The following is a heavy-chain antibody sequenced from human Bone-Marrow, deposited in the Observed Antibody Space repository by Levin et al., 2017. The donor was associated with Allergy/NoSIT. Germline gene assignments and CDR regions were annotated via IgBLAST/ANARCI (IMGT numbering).Heavy chain of an antibody. CDR1: GFTFSSYA. Sequence: GGSLRLSCAASGFTFSSYAMHWVRQAPGKGLEWVAVISYDGSNKYYADSVKGRFTISRDNSKNTLYLQMNSLRAEDTAVYYCARLYDPDYWGQGTLVTVSS. V-gene: IGHV3-30*04. CDR3: ARLYDPDY. J-gene: IGHJ4*02. D-gene: IGHD3-16*01. CDR2: ISYDGSNK.